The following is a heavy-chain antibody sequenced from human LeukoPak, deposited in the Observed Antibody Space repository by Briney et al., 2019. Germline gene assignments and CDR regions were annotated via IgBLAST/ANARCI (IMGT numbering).Heavy chain of an antibody. V-gene: IGHV4-39*07. D-gene: IGHD3-9*01. CDR2: IYYSGNT. CDR1: GGSISDSSRY. CDR3: ARDSILTGYYTVPFDY. J-gene: IGHJ4*02. Sequence: SETLSLTCTVSGGSISDSSRYWAWIRQPPGKGLEWIGNIYYSGNTYYNPSLKSRVTVSVDTSKNQFSLKLSSVTAADTAVYYCARDSILTGYYTVPFDYWGQGTLVTVSS.